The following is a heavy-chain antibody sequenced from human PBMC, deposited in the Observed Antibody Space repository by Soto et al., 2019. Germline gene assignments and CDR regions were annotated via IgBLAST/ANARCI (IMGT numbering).Heavy chain of an antibody. CDR2: ISYDGSNK. J-gene: IGHJ4*02. CDR1: GFTFSSYA. V-gene: IGHV3-30-3*01. D-gene: IGHD3-22*01. Sequence: GGSLRLSCAASGFTFSSYAMHWVRQAPGKGLEWVAVISYDGSNKYYADSVKGRFTISRDNSKNTLYLQMNSLRAEDTAVYYCARDQRRYYDSSGLDYWGQGTLVTVSS. CDR3: ARDQRRYYDSSGLDY.